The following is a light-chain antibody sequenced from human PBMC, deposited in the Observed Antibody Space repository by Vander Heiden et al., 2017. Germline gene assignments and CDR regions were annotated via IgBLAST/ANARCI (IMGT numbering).Light chain of an antibody. J-gene: IGKJ4*01. Sequence: EIVFTQSPATLSLSPGERATLSCRASQSVSRYLAWYQQKPGQAPRLLIYEASNRATGIPARFSGSGSGTDFTLTISSLEPEDFAVYYCQQRSNWPPLTFGGGTKVEIK. V-gene: IGKV3-11*01. CDR2: EAS. CDR3: QQRSNWPPLT. CDR1: QSVSRY.